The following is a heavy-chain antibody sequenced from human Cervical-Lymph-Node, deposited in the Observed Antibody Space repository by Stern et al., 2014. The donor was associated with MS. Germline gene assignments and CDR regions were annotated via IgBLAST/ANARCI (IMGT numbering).Heavy chain of an antibody. Sequence: VQLVQSGAEVKKPGSSVKVSCKASGGTFNSYAISWVRQAPGQGLEWMGGIIPIFDTTNDTQKFQGRVTITADESTTTAYMELSSLRSEDTAVYFCARNQLGEPNGQYYFYGMDVWGQGTTVTVSS. J-gene: IGHJ6*02. CDR2: IIPIFDTT. D-gene: IGHD3-16*01. V-gene: IGHV1-69*01. CDR1: GGTFNSYA. CDR3: ARNQLGEPNGQYYFYGMDV.